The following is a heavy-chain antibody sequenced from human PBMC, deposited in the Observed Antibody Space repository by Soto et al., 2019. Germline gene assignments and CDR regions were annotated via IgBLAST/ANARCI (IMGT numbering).Heavy chain of an antibody. CDR2: IWSDGSHK. D-gene: IGHD2-8*01. V-gene: IGHV3-33*01. CDR1: GFSFSNHG. J-gene: IGHJ3*02. Sequence: GGSLRLSCAASGFSFSNHGMHWVRQAPGKGLEWVAVIWSDGSHKYYRDSVKGRFTISRDTAENTLFLQMDSLGADDTAVYYCAGEGPISGTNPFDIWGHGTLVTVSS. CDR3: AGEGPISGTNPFDI.